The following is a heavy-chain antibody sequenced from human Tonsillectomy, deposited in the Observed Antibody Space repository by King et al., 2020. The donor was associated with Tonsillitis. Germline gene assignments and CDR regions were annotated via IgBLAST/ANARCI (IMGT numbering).Heavy chain of an antibody. CDR2: IYTSGST. V-gene: IGHV4-61*02. J-gene: IGHJ6*03. CDR3: ARDQDIVVVPAATRYYYYYYMDV. Sequence: QVQLQESGPGLVKPSQTLSLTCTVSGGSISSGSYYWIWIRQPAGKGLEWIGRIYTSGSTNYNPSLKSRVTISVDTSKNQFSLKLSFVTAADTAVYYCARDQDIVVVPAATRYYYYYYMDVWGKGTTVTVSS. CDR1: GGSISSGSYY. D-gene: IGHD2-2*01.